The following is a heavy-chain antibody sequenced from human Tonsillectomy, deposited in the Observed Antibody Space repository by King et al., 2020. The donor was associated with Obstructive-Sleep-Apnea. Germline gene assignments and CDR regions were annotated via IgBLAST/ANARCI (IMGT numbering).Heavy chain of an antibody. Sequence: QLVQSGAEVKEPGASVKVSCKASGYTFTNYGIAWVRQAPDQGLEWMGWISSHNGKTNLAQKFRGRVTMTTDTSTSTAHMELRSLRSDDTAVYFCARDGDDNGSGDWVNDAFDIWGQGTMVTVSS. CDR1: GYTFTNYG. J-gene: IGHJ3*02. CDR2: ISSHNGKT. D-gene: IGHD3-10*01. V-gene: IGHV1-18*01. CDR3: ARDGDDNGSGDWVNDAFDI.